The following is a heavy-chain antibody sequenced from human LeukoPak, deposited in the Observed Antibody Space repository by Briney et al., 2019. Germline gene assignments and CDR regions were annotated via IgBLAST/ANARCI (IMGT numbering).Heavy chain of an antibody. CDR3: AKVRSAPYYVHFDYFDD. J-gene: IGHJ4*02. V-gene: IGHV3-23*01. D-gene: IGHD3-10*01. CDR2: ISGGGVRT. CDR1: GLSFTTSA. Sequence: PGGSLSLSCAASGLSFTTSAISWVRQPPGKWPEWVAGISGGGVRTFYADSVKGRFTVSRDNSESTMYLQMDSLRAEDTALSYCAKVRSAPYYVHFDYFDDWGQGTLVTASS.